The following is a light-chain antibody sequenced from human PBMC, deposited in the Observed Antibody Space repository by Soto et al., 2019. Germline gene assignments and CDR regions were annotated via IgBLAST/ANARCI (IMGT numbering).Light chain of an antibody. Sequence: ETVMTQSEATLSVSPGERATLSCRASQSIHINVAWYQQKTGQPPRLFIYGASTRVTGIPAMFSGSRSGTEFTLTISRLQSEYFAVYYCPQYNNWPRTFGKGTKVEIK. CDR3: PQYNNWPRT. CDR2: GAS. CDR1: QSIHIN. V-gene: IGKV3-15*01. J-gene: IGKJ1*01.